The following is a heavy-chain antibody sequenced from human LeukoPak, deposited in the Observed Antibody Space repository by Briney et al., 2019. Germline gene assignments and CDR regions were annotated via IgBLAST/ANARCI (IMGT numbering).Heavy chain of an antibody. CDR1: GGTFSSYA. CDR3: ARGAVVVPAAMRTWFDP. CDR2: IIPILGIA. D-gene: IGHD2-2*01. Sequence: SVKVSCKASGGTFSSYAISWVRQAPGHGLAWMGRIIPILGIANYAQKFQGRVTITADKSTSTAYMELSSLRSEDTAVYYCARGAVVVPAAMRTWFDPWGQGTLVTVSS. J-gene: IGHJ5*02. V-gene: IGHV1-69*04.